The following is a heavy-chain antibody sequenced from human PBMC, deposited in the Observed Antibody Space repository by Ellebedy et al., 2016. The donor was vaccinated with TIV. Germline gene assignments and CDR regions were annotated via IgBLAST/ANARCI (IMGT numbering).Heavy chain of an antibody. V-gene: IGHV3-53*01. CDR2: IYSGGST. CDR1: GFTVSSNY. Sequence: GGSLRLXCAASGFTVSSNYMSWVRQAPGKGLEWVSVIYSGGSTYYADSVKGRFTISRDNSKNTLYLQMNSLRAEDTAVYYCARERWYYDFWSGHNWFDPWGQGTLVTVSS. CDR3: ARERWYYDFWSGHNWFDP. J-gene: IGHJ5*02. D-gene: IGHD3-3*01.